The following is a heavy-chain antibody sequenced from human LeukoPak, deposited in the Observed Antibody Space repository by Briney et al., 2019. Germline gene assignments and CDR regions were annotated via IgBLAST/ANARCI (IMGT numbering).Heavy chain of an antibody. V-gene: IGHV3-23*01. CDR1: GFTFSSYA. CDR2: IYGSSDTT. Sequence: GGSLRLSCAASGFTFSSYAKTWVRQAPGMGLEWVSSIYGSSDTTTYADSVKGRFTISRDNSKNTLYLQMNSLRDEDTAVYYCAKGWQKPWFGGQGTLVTVSS. CDR3: AKGWQKPWF. D-gene: IGHD3-10*01. J-gene: IGHJ4*02.